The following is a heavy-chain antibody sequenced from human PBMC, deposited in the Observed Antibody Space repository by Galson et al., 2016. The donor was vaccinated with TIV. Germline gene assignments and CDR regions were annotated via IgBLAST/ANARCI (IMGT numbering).Heavy chain of an antibody. CDR1: GYILASHV. J-gene: IGHJ4*02. D-gene: IGHD3-10*01. CDR3: ARDRRGSGDFDY. V-gene: IGHV1-3*01. Sequence: SVKVSCKASGYILASHVMHWVRQAPGQRPEWMGWINVGNGDRKYSQRLQGRVTLSGDTSANTAFMELSSLRFEDTATYYCARDRRGSGDFDYWGQGTLVTVSS. CDR2: INVGNGDR.